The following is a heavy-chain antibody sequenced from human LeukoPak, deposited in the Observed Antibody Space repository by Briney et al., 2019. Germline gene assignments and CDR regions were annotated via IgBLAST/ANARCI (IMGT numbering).Heavy chain of an antibody. Sequence: SETLSLTCTVSGGSISSGDYYWSRLRQPPGKGLEWIGYIYDSWTTYYNPALKSQVIISVDTSKDQFSLELSSVTAAGTAVYYCARGKSSGSYGSPYFDYWGQGTLVTVSS. CDR2: IYDSWTT. CDR3: ARGKSSGSYGSPYFDY. V-gene: IGHV4-30-4*01. D-gene: IGHD3-10*01. CDR1: GGSISSGDYY. J-gene: IGHJ4*02.